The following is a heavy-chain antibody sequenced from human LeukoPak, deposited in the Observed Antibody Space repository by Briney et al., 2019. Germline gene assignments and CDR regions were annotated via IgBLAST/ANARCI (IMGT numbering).Heavy chain of an antibody. CDR3: AKGPLRGTAAAIDY. J-gene: IGHJ4*02. CDR1: GFTFTTYG. V-gene: IGHV3-30*02. CDR2: IWYDGNDK. Sequence: GGSLRLSCAAPGFTFTTYGMHWVRQAPGKGLEWVAVIWYDGNDKYYADSVKGRFTISRDISTDTLWLQMDSLRTEDTAVYYCAKGPLRGTAAAIDYWGQGTLVTVSS. D-gene: IGHD2-2*01.